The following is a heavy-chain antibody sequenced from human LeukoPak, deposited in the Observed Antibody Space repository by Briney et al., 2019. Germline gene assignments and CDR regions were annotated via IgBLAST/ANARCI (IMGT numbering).Heavy chain of an antibody. D-gene: IGHD3-10*01. CDR2: ICNSGDTNYSPS. V-gene: IGHV4-59*08. J-gene: IGHJ4*02. CDR1: GASISTYY. Sequence: SETLSLTCTVSGASISTYYWTWVRQPPGKRLEWIGSICNSGDTNYSPSNYNPSLKSRATISVDTSKNQFSLKLTSVTAADTAVYYCARRRASDKSFYRAFDYWGQGSLVTVSS. CDR3: ARRRASDKSFYRAFDY.